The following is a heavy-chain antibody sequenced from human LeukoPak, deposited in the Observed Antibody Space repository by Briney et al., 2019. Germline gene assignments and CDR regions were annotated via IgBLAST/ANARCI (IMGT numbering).Heavy chain of an antibody. Sequence: SETLSLTCTVSGGSIFIGSYYWGWIRQPPGKGLEWIGSVDYSGSTYYSPSLKSRVTVSVDTSKNQFSLKLSSVTAADTAVYYCARHRGGWDAFDIWRQGTVVPVSS. CDR3: ARHRGGWDAFDI. CDR1: GGSIFIGSYY. V-gene: IGHV4-39*01. J-gene: IGHJ3*02. CDR2: VDYSGST.